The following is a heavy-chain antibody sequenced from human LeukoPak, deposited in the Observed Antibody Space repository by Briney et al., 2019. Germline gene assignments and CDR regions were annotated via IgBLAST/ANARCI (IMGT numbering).Heavy chain of an antibody. D-gene: IGHD5-24*01. Sequence: GGSLRLSCTASGFTFEDYAMSCVRQAPGKGLECVGFIRSKAYGGTTEYAASVKGRFTISRDDSKSIAYLQMNSLKTEDTAVYYCIVESSRYNYHVDYWGQGTLVTVSS. CDR1: GFTFEDYA. V-gene: IGHV3-49*04. J-gene: IGHJ4*02. CDR3: IVESSRYNYHVDY. CDR2: IRSKAYGGTT.